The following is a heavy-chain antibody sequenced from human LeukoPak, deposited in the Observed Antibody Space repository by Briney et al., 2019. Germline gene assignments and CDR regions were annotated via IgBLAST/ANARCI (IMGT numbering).Heavy chain of an antibody. J-gene: IGHJ4*02. V-gene: IGHV3-21*01. CDR2: ISSSSNYI. D-gene: IGHD3-10*01. Sequence: GGSLRLSCAASGLTFSSYSMNWVRQALGKGLEWVSSISSSSNYIYYADSVKGRFTISRDNAKNSLYLQMNSLRAEDTAVYYCARVPHAMVRGVIITEFYFDYWGQGTLVTVSS. CDR1: GLTFSSYS. CDR3: ARVPHAMVRGVIITEFYFDY.